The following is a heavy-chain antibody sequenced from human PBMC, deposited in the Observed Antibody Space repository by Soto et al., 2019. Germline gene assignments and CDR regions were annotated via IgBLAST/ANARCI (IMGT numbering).Heavy chain of an antibody. D-gene: IGHD4-4*01. CDR3: AKAPTNVVTTRRGRYYYMDV. CDR1: GFTFSSYA. Sequence: PGGSLRLSCAASGFTFSSYAMSWVRQAPGKGLEWVSAISGSGGSTYYADSVKGRFTISRDNSKNTLYLQMNSLRAEDTAVYYCAKAPTNVVTTRRGRYYYMDVWGKGTTVTVSS. J-gene: IGHJ6*03. CDR2: ISGSGGST. V-gene: IGHV3-23*01.